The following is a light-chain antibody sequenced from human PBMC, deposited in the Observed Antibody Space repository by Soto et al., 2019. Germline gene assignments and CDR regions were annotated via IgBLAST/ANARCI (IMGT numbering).Light chain of an antibody. CDR2: GAS. CDR1: QSVNSK. Sequence: EIVMTQSPATLSVSPMEVVALSCMASQSVNSKVAWYQQKPGQAPRLLIYGASTRATGIPARFSGSGSGTEFTLTISSLQSEDFAVYYCQQYNNWPRITFGQGTRLEIK. V-gene: IGKV3-15*01. CDR3: QQYNNWPRIT. J-gene: IGKJ5*01.